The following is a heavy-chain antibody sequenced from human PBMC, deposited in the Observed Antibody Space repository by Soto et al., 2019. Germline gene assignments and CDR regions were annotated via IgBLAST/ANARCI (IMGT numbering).Heavy chain of an antibody. Sequence: GGSLRLSCAASGFTYSTYTMHWVRQAPGKGLVWVSRINSDGSTTNYADSVKGRFTISRDNAKNTLYPQMNSLRAEDTAVYYCAREGYSYGYGYYYYNGMDVWGQGTTVTVSS. CDR3: AREGYSYGYGYYYYNGMDV. CDR1: GFTYSTYT. D-gene: IGHD5-18*01. CDR2: INSDGSTT. J-gene: IGHJ6*02. V-gene: IGHV3-74*01.